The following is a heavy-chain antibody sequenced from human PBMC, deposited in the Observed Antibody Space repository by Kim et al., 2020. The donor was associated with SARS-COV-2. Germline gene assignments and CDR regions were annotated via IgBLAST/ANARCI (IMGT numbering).Heavy chain of an antibody. V-gene: IGHV3-48*04. J-gene: IGHJ4*02. CDR3: ARDHDYYDSSGYFHFDY. CDR2: ITSSSSTI. D-gene: IGHD3-22*01. CDR1: GFPFSSYT. Sequence: GGSLRLSCAVSGFPFSSYTMSWVRQAPGMGLEWVSYITSSSSTIYYADSVQGRFTISRDNAKNSLYLQMNSLRAEDTAVYYCARDHDYYDSSGYFHFDYWGQGTLVTVSS.